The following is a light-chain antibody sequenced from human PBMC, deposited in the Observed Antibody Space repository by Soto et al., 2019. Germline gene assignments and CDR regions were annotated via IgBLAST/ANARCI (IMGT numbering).Light chain of an antibody. CDR2: GAS. J-gene: IGKJ5*01. CDR3: QQYHSWPPIT. Sequence: AMTQSPGTLSVSPGERVTLSCRASQSVSINVAWYQHKPGQAPRLLIHGASTRATGIPARFSGSGSGAEFTLTISSLQSEDFALYYCQQYHSWPPITFGQGTRLEIK. V-gene: IGKV3-15*01. CDR1: QSVSIN.